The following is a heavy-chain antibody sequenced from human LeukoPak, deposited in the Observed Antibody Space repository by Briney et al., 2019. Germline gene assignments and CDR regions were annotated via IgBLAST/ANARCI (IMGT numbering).Heavy chain of an antibody. Sequence: TLSLSCTVSGGSISSGGYYWSWIRQPPGKGLEWIGYIYHSGSTYYNPSLKSRVTISVDRSKNQFSLKLSSVTAADTAVYYCAREWQYQFDSWGQGSLVTVSS. V-gene: IGHV4-30-2*01. D-gene: IGHD2/OR15-2a*01. CDR3: AREWQYQFDS. CDR1: GGSISSGGYY. J-gene: IGHJ4*02. CDR2: IYHSGST.